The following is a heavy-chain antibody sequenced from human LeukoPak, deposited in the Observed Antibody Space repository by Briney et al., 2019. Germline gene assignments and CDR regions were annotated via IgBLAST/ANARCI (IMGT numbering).Heavy chain of an antibody. CDR2: IXXSGTT. CDR3: AGIRRGYSYGYRSYYYMDV. J-gene: IGHJ6*03. D-gene: IGHD5-18*01. Sequence: GSIXXXXXSXIRXXXGXGXXWXXXIXXSGTTNYNPSLKSRVTISVDTSKNKFSLKLSSVTAADTAVYYCAGIRRGYSYGYRSYYYMDVWGKGTTVTVSS. V-gene: IGHV4-59*12. CDR1: GSIXXXX.